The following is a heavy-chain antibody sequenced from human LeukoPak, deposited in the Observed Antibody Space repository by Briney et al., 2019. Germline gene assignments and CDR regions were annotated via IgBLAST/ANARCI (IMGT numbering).Heavy chain of an antibody. V-gene: IGHV4-39*01. D-gene: IGHD5-24*01. CDR3: ARSDVYSQGIDY. J-gene: IGHJ4*02. Sequence: SETLSLTCTVSGGSISSSSYYWGWIRQPPGKGLEWIGSIYYSGSTYYNPSLKSRVTISVDTSKNQFSLKLSSVTAADTAVYYCARSDVYSQGIDYWGQGTLVTVSS. CDR2: IYYSGST. CDR1: GGSISSSSYY.